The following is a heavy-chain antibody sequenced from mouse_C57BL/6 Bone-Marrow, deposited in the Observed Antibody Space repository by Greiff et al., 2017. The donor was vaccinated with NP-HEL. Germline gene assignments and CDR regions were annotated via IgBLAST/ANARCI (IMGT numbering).Heavy chain of an antibody. V-gene: IGHV1-55*01. CDR2: IYPGSGST. Sequence: VQLQQPGAELVKPGASVKMSCKASGYTFTSYWITWVKQRPGQGLEWIGDIYPGSGSTNYNEKFKSKATLTVDTSSSTAYMQLSSLTSEDSAVYYCALYGSSYNYFDYGGQGTTLTVSS. D-gene: IGHD1-1*01. CDR1: GYTFTSYW. CDR3: ALYGSSYNYFDY. J-gene: IGHJ2*01.